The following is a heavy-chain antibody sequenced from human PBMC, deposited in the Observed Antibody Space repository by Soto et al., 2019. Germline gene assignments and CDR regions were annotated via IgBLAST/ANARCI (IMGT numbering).Heavy chain of an antibody. Sequence: QVQLVQSGAEVKKPGASVKVSCKASGYTFTSYYMHWVRQAPGQGLEWMGIINPSGGSTSYAQKLRGGVTMTRATSTSKVYMELSSLRSEDTAVYYCARDPRDSSGYALDYWGQGTLVTVSS. CDR3: ARDPRDSSGYALDY. J-gene: IGHJ4*02. V-gene: IGHV1-46*04. D-gene: IGHD6-25*01. CDR1: GYTFTSYY. CDR2: INPSGGST.